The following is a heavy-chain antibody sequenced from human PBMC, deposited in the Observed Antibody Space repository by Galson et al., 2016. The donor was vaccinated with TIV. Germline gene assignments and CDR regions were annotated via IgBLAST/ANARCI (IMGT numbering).Heavy chain of an antibody. CDR1: GFNFNNYA. D-gene: IGHD3-9*01. CDR3: AKARNLYDILTTYRSS. CDR2: INWNSNTV. Sequence: SLRLSCAASGFNFNNYAMHWVRQAPGKGLEWVSAINWNSNTVAYADSVKGRFTISRDNTKKSLYLHISNLRSDDTAFYFCAKARNLYDILTTYRSSWGQGTLVIVSS. V-gene: IGHV3-9*01. J-gene: IGHJ1*01.